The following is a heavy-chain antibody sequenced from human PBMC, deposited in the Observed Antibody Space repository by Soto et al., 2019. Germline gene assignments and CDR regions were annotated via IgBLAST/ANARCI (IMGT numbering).Heavy chain of an antibody. CDR2: IWYDGSNK. V-gene: IGHV3-33*01. CDR1: GFIFSSYG. J-gene: IGHJ5*02. Sequence: QVQLVESGGGVVQPGRSLRLSCAASGFIFSSYGMHWVRQAPDKGPEWVAVIWYDGSNKYYADSVKGRFTISRDNSKNTLYLQMNSLRAEDTAVYYCARDGSRESGGVKHDLTDFDPWGQGTLVTVSS. D-gene: IGHD2-2*01. CDR3: ARDGSRESGGVKHDLTDFDP.